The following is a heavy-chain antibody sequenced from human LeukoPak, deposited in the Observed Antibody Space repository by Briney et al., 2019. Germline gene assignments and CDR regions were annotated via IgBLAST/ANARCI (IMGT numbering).Heavy chain of an antibody. CDR2: IYYSGST. V-gene: IGHV4-39*01. J-gene: IGHJ4*02. CDR1: GGSTSSSSYY. D-gene: IGHD3-3*01. CDR3: ARGYYDFWSGYLKGAYYFDY. Sequence: SETLSLTCTVSGGSTSSSSYYWGWIRQPPGKGLEWIGSIYYSGSTYYNPSLKSRVTISVDTSKNQFSLKLSSVTAADTAVYYCARGYYDFWSGYLKGAYYFDYWGQGTLVTVSS.